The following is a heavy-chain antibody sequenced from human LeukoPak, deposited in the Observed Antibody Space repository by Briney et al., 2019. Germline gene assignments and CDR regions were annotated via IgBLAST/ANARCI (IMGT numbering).Heavy chain of an antibody. CDR3: AREGGPYSSSSYSNY. Sequence: GGSLRLSFAASGFTFSSYAMHWVRQAPGKGLEWVAVISYDGSNKYYADSVKGRFTISRDNSKNTLYLQMNSLRAEDTAVYYCAREGGPYSSSSYSNYWGQGTLVTVSS. CDR2: ISYDGSNK. CDR1: GFTFSSYA. D-gene: IGHD6-6*01. V-gene: IGHV3-30-3*01. J-gene: IGHJ4*02.